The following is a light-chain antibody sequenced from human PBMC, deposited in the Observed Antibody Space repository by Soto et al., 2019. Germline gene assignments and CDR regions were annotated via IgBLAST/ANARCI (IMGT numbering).Light chain of an antibody. CDR1: QSVSSY. V-gene: IGKV3-11*01. J-gene: IGKJ5*01. Sequence: EIVLTQSPATLSLSPGERATLSCRASQSVSSYLAWYQQKPGQAPRLLIYGASNRATGIPARFSGSGSGTDFTLTINSLQSEDSAVYYCQQHNQWPITFGQGTRLEIK. CDR2: GAS. CDR3: QQHNQWPIT.